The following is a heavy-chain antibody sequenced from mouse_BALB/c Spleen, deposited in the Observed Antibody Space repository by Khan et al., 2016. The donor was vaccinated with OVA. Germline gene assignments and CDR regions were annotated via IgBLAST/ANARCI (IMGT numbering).Heavy chain of an antibody. CDR1: GYTFINYW. CDR3: ASRGLRGDFDY. J-gene: IGHJ2*01. CDR2: INPSTGYT. V-gene: IGHV1-7*01. Sequence: QVQLKESGAELAKPGASVTMSCKASGYTFINYWLLWVKQRPGQGLEWIGYINPSTGYTEYNQNFKDKATLTADKSSSTAYMQLSSLTSEDSAVYYCASRGLRGDFDYWGQGTTLTVSS. D-gene: IGHD1-1*01.